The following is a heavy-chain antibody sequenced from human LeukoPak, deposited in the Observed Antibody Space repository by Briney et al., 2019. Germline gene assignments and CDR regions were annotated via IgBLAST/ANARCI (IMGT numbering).Heavy chain of an antibody. CDR2: INPNSGGT. Sequence: GASVKVSCKASGYTFTGYYMHWVRQAPGQGLEWMGWINPNSGGTNYAQKFQGRVTMTRDTSISTAYMELSRLRSDDTAVYYCEREISLAGIAGVYNWFDPWGQGTLVTVSS. CDR1: GYTFTGYY. CDR3: EREISLAGIAGVYNWFDP. D-gene: IGHD6-13*01. V-gene: IGHV1-2*02. J-gene: IGHJ5*02.